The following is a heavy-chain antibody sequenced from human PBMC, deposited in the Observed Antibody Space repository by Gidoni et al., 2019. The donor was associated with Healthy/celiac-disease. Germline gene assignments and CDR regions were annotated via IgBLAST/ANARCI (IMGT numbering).Heavy chain of an antibody. CDR3: ARDDRGYYYGMDV. J-gene: IGHJ6*02. V-gene: IGHV3-53*01. CDR1: GFTVSSNY. Sequence: EVQLVESGGGLIQPGGSLSLSCAASGFTVSSNYMSWVRQAPGKGLEWVSVIYSGGSTYYADSVKGRFTISRDNSKNTLYLQMNSLRAEDTAVYYCARDDRGYYYGMDVWGQGTTVTVSS. D-gene: IGHD3-10*01. CDR2: IYSGGST.